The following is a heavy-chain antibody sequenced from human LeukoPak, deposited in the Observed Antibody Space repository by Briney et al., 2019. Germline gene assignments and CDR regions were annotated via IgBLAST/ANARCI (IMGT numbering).Heavy chain of an antibody. Sequence: ASVKVSCKASGGTFSSYAISWVRQAPGQGLEWMGGIIPNFGTANYAQKFQGRVTITTDESTSTAYMELSSLRSEDTAVYYCARAADYYDSSGYPYWFDPWGQGTLVTVSS. CDR1: GGTFSSYA. V-gene: IGHV1-69*05. CDR2: IIPNFGTA. J-gene: IGHJ5*02. CDR3: ARAADYYDSSGYPYWFDP. D-gene: IGHD3-22*01.